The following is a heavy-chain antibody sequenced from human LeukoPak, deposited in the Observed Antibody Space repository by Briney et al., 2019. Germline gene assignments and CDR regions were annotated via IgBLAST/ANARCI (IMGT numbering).Heavy chain of an antibody. J-gene: IGHJ4*02. V-gene: IGHV3-7*01. Sequence: GGSLRLSCATSGFTFSSFWMTWVRQAPGKGQEWVANIKEDGSEKYYVDSVEGRFTISRDNAKNSLYLQMNSLRAEDTAVYYCARDKRGHYYWGQGTLVTVSS. CDR2: IKEDGSEK. D-gene: IGHD2-21*01. CDR3: ARDKRGHYY. CDR1: GFTFSSFW.